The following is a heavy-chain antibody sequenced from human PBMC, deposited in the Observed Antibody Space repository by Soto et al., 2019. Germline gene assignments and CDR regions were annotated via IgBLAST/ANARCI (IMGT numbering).Heavy chain of an antibody. CDR3: AREGYGDYSGWFDP. V-gene: IGHV3-33*01. Sequence: QVQLVESGGGVVQPGRSLRLSCAASGFTFSSYGMHWVRQAPGKGLEGVAVIWYDGSNKYYADSVKGRFTISRDNSKNTLYLQMNSLRAEDTAVYYCAREGYGDYSGWFDPWGQGTLVTVSS. J-gene: IGHJ5*02. CDR1: GFTFSSYG. CDR2: IWYDGSNK. D-gene: IGHD4-17*01.